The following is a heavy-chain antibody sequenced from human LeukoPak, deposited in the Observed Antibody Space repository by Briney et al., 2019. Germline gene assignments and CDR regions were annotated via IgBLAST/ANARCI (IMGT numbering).Heavy chain of an antibody. CDR3: AREAYYDSSGYYPH. D-gene: IGHD3-22*01. CDR2: ISYDGSNK. J-gene: IGHJ4*02. V-gene: IGHV3-30*04. Sequence: GGSLRLSCAASGFTFSIYAMHWVRQAPGKGLEWVAVISYDGSNKYYADSVKGRFTISRDNSKNTLYLQMNSLRAEDTAVYYCAREAYYDSSGYYPHWGQGTLVTVSS. CDR1: GFTFSIYA.